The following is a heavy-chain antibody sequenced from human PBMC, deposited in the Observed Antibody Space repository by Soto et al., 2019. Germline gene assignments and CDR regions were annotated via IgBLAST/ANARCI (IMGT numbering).Heavy chain of an antibody. J-gene: IGHJ1*01. Sequence: ASVKVSCKASGYTFTSYDINWVRQATGQGLEWMGWMNPNSGNTGYAQKFQGRVTMTRNTSISTAYMELSSLRSEDTAVYYCVKDSSSWHTSPNSEHWGQGTLVTVSS. CDR2: MNPNSGNT. CDR1: GYTFTSYD. D-gene: IGHD6-13*01. CDR3: VKDSSSWHTSPNSEH. V-gene: IGHV1-8*01.